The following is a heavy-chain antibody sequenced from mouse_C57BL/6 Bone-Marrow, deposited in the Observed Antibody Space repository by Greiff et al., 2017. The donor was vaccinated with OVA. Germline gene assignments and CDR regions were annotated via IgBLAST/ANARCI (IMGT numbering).Heavy chain of an antibody. V-gene: IGHV10-3*01. Sequence: EVKVEESGGGLVQPKGSLKLSCAASGFTFNNYAMHWVRQAPGKGLEWVARIRSKSSNYATYYADSVKDSFTISRDDSQSMLYLQMNNLKTEDTAMYYCVRDGGLLPPSYYAMDYWGQGTSVTVSS. CDR2: IRSKSSNYAT. J-gene: IGHJ4*01. CDR3: VRDGGLLPPSYYAMDY. CDR1: GFTFNNYA. D-gene: IGHD3-1*01.